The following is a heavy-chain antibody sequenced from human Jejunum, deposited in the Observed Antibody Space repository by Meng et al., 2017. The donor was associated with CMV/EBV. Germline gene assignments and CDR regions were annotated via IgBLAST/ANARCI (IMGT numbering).Heavy chain of an antibody. V-gene: IGHV3-73*01. CDR2: IRSEANSYAT. CDR1: GFTFRGSG. D-gene: IGHD4-11*01. J-gene: IGHJ4*02. CDR3: TSGGYSNYEGIDY. Sequence: SGFTFRGSGMHWVRQASGKGLEWVGRIRSEANSYATAYAASVKGRFTISRDDSKNTAYLQMNSLKSEDTAVYYCTSGGYSNYEGIDYWGQGTLVTVSS.